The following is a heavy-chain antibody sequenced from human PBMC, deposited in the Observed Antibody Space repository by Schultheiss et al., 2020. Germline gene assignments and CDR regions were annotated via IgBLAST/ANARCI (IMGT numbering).Heavy chain of an antibody. V-gene: IGHV3-48*03. CDR3: ARGGHSNYYFDY. CDR2: ITSSGYTI. J-gene: IGHJ4*02. Sequence: RGSLRLSCAASRFTFSSYELNWVRQAPGKGLEWVSYITSSGYTIYYADSVKGRFTISRDNAKNSLYLQMNSLRAEDTAVYYCARGGHSNYYFDYWGQGTLVTVSS. D-gene: IGHD4-11*01. CDR1: RFTFSSYE.